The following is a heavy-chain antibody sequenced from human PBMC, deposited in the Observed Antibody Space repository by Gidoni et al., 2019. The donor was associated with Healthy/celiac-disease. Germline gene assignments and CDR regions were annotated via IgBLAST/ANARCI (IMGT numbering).Heavy chain of an antibody. J-gene: IGHJ1*01. CDR2: ISSSGSTI. D-gene: IGHD1-26*01. CDR3: ARDGKTIPFVSQYFQH. Sequence: QVQLVESGGGVVKTGGSLRRSGAASGFTVSDYYMSWIRQAPWKGLDWVSYISSSGSTIYYADSVKGRFTISRDNAKNSLYLQMNSLRAEDTAVYYCARDGKTIPFVSQYFQHWGQGTLVTVSS. CDR1: GFTVSDYY. V-gene: IGHV3-11*01.